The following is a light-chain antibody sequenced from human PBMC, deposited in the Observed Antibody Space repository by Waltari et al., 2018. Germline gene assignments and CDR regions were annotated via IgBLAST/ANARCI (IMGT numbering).Light chain of an antibody. CDR3: MQGTFPFT. CDR2: EVS. Sequence: DFVMTQSPLSLPVTLGQPASISCRSTQSLVHDDGNTYLNWFHQRPGQSPRRLIYEVSRRDSGVPDRLSGSGSGTDFTLTISRGEADDVGFYFCMQGTFPFTVGPGTKVDI. J-gene: IGKJ3*01. V-gene: IGKV2-30*02. CDR1: QSLVHDDGNTY.